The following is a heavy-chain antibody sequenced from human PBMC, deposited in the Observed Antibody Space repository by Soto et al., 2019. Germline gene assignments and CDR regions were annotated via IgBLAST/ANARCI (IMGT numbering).Heavy chain of an antibody. D-gene: IGHD3-16*01. Sequence: RASVKVSCKASGYTFPNYGITWVRQAPGQGLEWMGWISAHNGDTKYAQNLQGRVSMTTDTSTSTAYMELRSLTADDTALYFCVKDRGRTPAWIDYWGQGTLVTVSS. CDR1: GYTFPNYG. CDR3: VKDRGRTPAWIDY. J-gene: IGHJ4*02. V-gene: IGHV1-18*01. CDR2: ISAHNGDT.